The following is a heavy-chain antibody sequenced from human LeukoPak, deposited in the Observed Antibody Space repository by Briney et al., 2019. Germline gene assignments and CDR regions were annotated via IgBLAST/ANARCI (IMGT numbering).Heavy chain of an antibody. V-gene: IGHV4-39*01. CDR2: IYYSGRT. Sequence: SETLSLTCTVSGGSISSSSYYWGWIRQPPGKGLEWIGSIYYSGRTYCKPSLKSRITISVDTSKNQFSLKLSSVTAADTAVYYCARLGRRKTVLEPAVIDHWGQGTLVTVSS. CDR1: GGSISSSSYY. D-gene: IGHD2-8*01. CDR3: ARLGRRKTVLEPAVIDH. J-gene: IGHJ4*02.